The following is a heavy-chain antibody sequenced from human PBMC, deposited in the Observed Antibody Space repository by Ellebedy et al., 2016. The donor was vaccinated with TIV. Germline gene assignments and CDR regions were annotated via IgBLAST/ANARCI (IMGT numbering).Heavy chain of an antibody. J-gene: IGHJ3*02. Sequence: GESLKISCAASGFTFSGHAMHWVRQAPGKGLEWVALISHDGTYKDYAESVKGRFAISRDNPKNTLYLQMNSLRPEDTALYYRLAELGTWAFHIWGQGTMVTVSS. CDR2: ISHDGTYK. D-gene: IGHD7-27*01. CDR3: LAELGTWAFHI. V-gene: IGHV3-30*09. CDR1: GFTFSGHA.